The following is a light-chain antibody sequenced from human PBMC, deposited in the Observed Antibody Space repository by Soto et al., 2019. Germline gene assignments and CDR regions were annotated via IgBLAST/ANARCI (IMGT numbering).Light chain of an antibody. CDR2: KAS. CDR3: QQYTSYWWT. J-gene: IGKJ1*01. CDR1: QSISSW. V-gene: IGKV1-5*03. Sequence: DIQMTQSPSTLSASLGDRVTITCRARQSISSWLGWYQQKPGKAPKLLIYKASSLESGVTSRFSCSKSGTEFTLSISSLQPDDFATYYCQQYTSYWWTFGQGTKFEIK.